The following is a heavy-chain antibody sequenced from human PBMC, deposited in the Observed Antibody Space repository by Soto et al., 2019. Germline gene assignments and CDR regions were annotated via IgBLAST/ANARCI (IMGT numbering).Heavy chain of an antibody. V-gene: IGHV4-30-4*01. CDR1: AVSISNDGYF. J-gene: IGHJ5*02. CDR2: IYYSGST. Sequence: PSETLSLTCTVSAVSISNDGYFWTWIRQRPGKGPEWIGYIYYSGSTYSNPSLKSRVTISVDTSKNQFSLKLSSVTAADTAVYYCARHDDPDETAAAPMARRRDSGFDPWGQGTLVTVSS. CDR3: ARHDDPDETAAAPMARRRDSGFDP. D-gene: IGHD6-13*01.